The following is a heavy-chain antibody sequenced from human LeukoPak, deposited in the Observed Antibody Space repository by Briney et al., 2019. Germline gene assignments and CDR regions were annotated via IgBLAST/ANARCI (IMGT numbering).Heavy chain of an antibody. V-gene: IGHV4-34*01. CDR2: INHSGST. CDR3: ARGRYVTTRGGAAAGFLDY. J-gene: IGHJ4*02. D-gene: IGHD6-13*01. CDR1: GGSFSAYF. Sequence: PSETLSLTCAVYGGSFSAYFWSWIRQPPGKGLEWIGEINHSGSTNYNPSLKRRVTISVDTSKNQFSLKLNSVTAADTAVYYCARGRYVTTRGGAAAGFLDYWGQGTLVTVST.